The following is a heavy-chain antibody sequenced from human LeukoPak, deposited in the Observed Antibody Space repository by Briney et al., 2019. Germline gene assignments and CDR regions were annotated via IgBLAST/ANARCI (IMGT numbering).Heavy chain of an antibody. D-gene: IGHD1-26*01. J-gene: IGHJ4*02. V-gene: IGHV4-30-4*08. CDR3: ARDYNGSYGLGY. CDR1: GGSISSGDYY. Sequence: SETLSLTCTVSGGSISSGDYYWSWIRQPPGKGLEWIGYIYYSGSTYYNPSLKSRVTISVDTSKNQFSLKLSSVTAADTAVYYCARDYNGSYGLGYWGQGTLVTVSS. CDR2: IYYSGST.